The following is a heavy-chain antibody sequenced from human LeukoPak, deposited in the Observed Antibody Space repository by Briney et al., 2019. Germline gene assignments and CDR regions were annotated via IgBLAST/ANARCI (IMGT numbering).Heavy chain of an antibody. CDR2: INTNTGNP. J-gene: IGHJ5*02. CDR1: GYAFNAYF. CDR3: ARDGDNWFDP. V-gene: IGHV7-4-1*02. Sequence: GASVKVSCKASGYAFNAYFMHWVRQAPGQGLEWMGWINTNTGNPTYAQGFTGRFVFSLDTSVSTAYLQISSLKAEDTAVYYCARDGDNWFDPWGQGTLVTVSS. D-gene: IGHD3-9*01.